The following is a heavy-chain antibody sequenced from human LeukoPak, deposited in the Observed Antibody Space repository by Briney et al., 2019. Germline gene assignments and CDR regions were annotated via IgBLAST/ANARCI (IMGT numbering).Heavy chain of an antibody. D-gene: IGHD6-13*01. CDR3: ARDTAAAGMYDY. J-gene: IGHJ4*02. Sequence: PPETLSLTCTVSGGSISSYYWSWIRQPPGKGLEWIGYIYYSGSTNYNPSLKSRVTISVDTSKNQFSLKLSSVTAADTAVYYCARDTAAAGMYDYWGQGTLVTVSS. CDR1: GGSISSYY. CDR2: IYYSGST. V-gene: IGHV4-59*01.